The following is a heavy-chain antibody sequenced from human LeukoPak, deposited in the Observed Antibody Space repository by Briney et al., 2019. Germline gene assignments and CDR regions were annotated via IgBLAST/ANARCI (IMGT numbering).Heavy chain of an antibody. CDR1: GDSISSNY. V-gene: IGHV4-59*12. J-gene: IGHJ3*02. CDR3: ARDENNAFDI. CDR2: IYYSGST. Sequence: SETLSLTCTVSGDSISSNYWSWIRQPPGKGLEWIGYIYYSGSTSYNPSLQSRVTISVDTSKNQFSLKLSSVTAADTAVYYCARDENNAFDIWGQGTMVTVSS.